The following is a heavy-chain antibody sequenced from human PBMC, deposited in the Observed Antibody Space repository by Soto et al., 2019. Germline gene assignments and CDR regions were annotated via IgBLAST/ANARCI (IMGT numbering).Heavy chain of an antibody. J-gene: IGHJ6*02. CDR2: ISPYNGNT. CDR3: ARDGRFGELRGMDV. Sequence: QVPLGQSGAGVKKPGASVKVSCKASRYNFNSYGISWVRQAPGQGLEWMGWISPYNGNTNYAPKLQGRITMTTDTSTSTAYMELRSLRSDDTAVYYCARDGRFGELRGMDVWGQGTTVTVSS. D-gene: IGHD3-10*01. V-gene: IGHV1-18*01. CDR1: RYNFNSYG.